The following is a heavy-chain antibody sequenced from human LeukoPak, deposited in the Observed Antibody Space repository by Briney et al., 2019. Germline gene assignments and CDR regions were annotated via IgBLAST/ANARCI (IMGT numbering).Heavy chain of an antibody. CDR3: AKDRTLSSPYYDFWSGYYKDYYVDY. J-gene: IGHJ4*02. V-gene: IGHV3-23*01. D-gene: IGHD3-3*01. CDR2: ISGSGGST. Sequence: GGSLTLSCAASGFSFSSYALSWVRLAPGTGLEWVSAISGSGGSTYHADSAMRRFTISRNNSNTTLYLQMNILRAEDTAVYYCAKDRTLSSPYYDFWSGYYKDYYVDYWGQGTLVTVSS. CDR1: GFSFSSYA.